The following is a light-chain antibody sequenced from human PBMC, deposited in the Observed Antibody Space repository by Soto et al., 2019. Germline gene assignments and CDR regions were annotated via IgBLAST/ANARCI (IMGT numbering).Light chain of an antibody. V-gene: IGLV1-47*01. CDR2: RNN. CDR1: SSNIGNNY. Sequence: QSVLTQPPSASGPPGQWVTIPCSGSSSNIGNNYVYWYQQLPGTTPKLLIYRNNQRPSGVPARFSGSKSGTSASLAISGLRSEDEADYYCAAWDDTLRGHYVFGGGTKLTVL. J-gene: IGLJ2*01. CDR3: AAWDDTLRGHYV.